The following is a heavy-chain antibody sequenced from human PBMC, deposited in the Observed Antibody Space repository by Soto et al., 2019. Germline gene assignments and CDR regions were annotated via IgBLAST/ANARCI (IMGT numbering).Heavy chain of an antibody. CDR2: ISYDGSYQ. J-gene: IGHJ4*02. CDR1: GFAFNKFG. Sequence: ESVGGVVQPGTSLRLSCEASGFAFNKFGMHWVRQAPGKGLEWVAFISYDGSYQYYADSVQGRLTITRDNSMNTLNMQLNSLRREDTAVYYCAKGGEVGGVLGDHWGQGTLVTVSS. CDR3: AKGGEVGGVLGDH. D-gene: IGHD1-26*01. V-gene: IGHV3-30*18.